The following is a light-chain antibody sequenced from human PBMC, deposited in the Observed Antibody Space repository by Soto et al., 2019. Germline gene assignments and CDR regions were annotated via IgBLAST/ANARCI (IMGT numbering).Light chain of an antibody. J-gene: IGKJ1*01. CDR1: QDISAW. CDR2: KAT. V-gene: IGKV1-5*03. CDR3: QQYGSPGT. Sequence: DIQMTQSPSTLSASVGDIVTITCRASQDISAWLAWYQQKPGKPPKLVIYKATALETGVPSRFSGSGSGTDFTLTISRLEPEDFAVYYCQQYGSPGTFGQGTKVDIK.